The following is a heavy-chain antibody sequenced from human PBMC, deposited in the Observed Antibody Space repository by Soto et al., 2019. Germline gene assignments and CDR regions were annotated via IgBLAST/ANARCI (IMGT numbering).Heavy chain of an antibody. CDR2: IYTSGST. Sequence: LSLTCTVSGGSISSYYWSWIRQPAGKGLEWIGRIYTSGSTNYNPSLKSRVTMSVDTSKNQFSLKLSSVTAADTAVYYCARGVYTVTTGNWFDPWGQGTLVTVSS. V-gene: IGHV4-4*07. CDR3: ARGVYTVTTGNWFDP. D-gene: IGHD4-4*01. J-gene: IGHJ5*02. CDR1: GGSISSYY.